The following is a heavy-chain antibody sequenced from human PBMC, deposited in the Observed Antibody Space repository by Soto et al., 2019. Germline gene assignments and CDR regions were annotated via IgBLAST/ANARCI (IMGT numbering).Heavy chain of an antibody. CDR1: GYTFTNYG. CDR3: ARVPHLVGYFYYYMDV. CDR2: ISAYNGNT. J-gene: IGHJ6*03. D-gene: IGHD6-6*01. Sequence: QVQLLQSGAEVKKPGASVKVSCKASGYTFTNYGITWVRQAPGQGLEWMGWISAYNGNTHYTQRRQGRVTMTSDTSTSTAYMELRSLRSDDTAVYYCARVPHLVGYFYYYMDVWGKGTTFTVSS. V-gene: IGHV1-18*01.